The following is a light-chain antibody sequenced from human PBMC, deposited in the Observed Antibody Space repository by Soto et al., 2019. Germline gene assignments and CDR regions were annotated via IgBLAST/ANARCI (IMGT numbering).Light chain of an antibody. J-gene: IGLJ1*01. CDR1: RSAAGGYNY. CDR3: CSYAGSYTFG. Sequence: QSSLTQPRSVSGSPGQSVTISCTGTRSAAGGYNYVSWYQQHPGKAPKLMIYDVSKRPSGVPDRFSGSKSGNTASLTISGLQAEDEADYYCCSYAGSYTFGFGTGTKVTVL. V-gene: IGLV2-11*01. CDR2: DVS.